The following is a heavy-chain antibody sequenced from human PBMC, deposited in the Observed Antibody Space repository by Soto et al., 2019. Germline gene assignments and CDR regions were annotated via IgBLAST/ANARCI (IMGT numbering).Heavy chain of an antibody. J-gene: IGHJ4*02. CDR3: AKDPASSF. D-gene: IGHD6-6*01. CDR1: GLTFSSCA. V-gene: IGHV3-23*01. CDR2: ISGSGDST. Sequence: AGSLSLSCAASGLTFSSCAMYWVRQAPGKGLEWVSVISGSGDSTYYADSVKGRFTISRDNSKNTVYLQMNSLRAEDTAVYYCAKDPASSFGGPGTLVPVSS.